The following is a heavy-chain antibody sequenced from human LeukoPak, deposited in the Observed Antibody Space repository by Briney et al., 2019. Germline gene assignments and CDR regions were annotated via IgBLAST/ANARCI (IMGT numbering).Heavy chain of an antibody. CDR1: GFTFSSYA. Sequence: PGGPLRLSCAASGFTFSSYAMSWVRQAPGKGLEWVSAISGSGGSTYYADSVKGRFTISRDNSKNTLYLQMHSLSAQDTAVYYCAKDLLVNDYWGQGTLVPVSS. J-gene: IGHJ4*02. V-gene: IGHV3-23*01. D-gene: IGHD3-22*01. CDR2: ISGSGGST. CDR3: AKDLLVNDY.